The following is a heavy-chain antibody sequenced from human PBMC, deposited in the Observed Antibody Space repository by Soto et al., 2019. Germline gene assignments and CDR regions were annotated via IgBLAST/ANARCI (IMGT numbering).Heavy chain of an antibody. D-gene: IGHD3-10*01. V-gene: IGHV2-5*02. CDR2: MYWDNDK. CDR3: AHNNYYGSGSVY. J-gene: IGHJ4*02. Sequence: QITLKESGPTLVKPTQTLTLTCAFSGFSLNTRGVGVGWIRQPPGKALEWLALMYWDNDKRYSPSLKSRLTITQDPPKNHVVLMMTDMDPVDTATYYCAHNNYYGSGSVYWGQGTLVTVSS. CDR1: GFSLNTRGVG.